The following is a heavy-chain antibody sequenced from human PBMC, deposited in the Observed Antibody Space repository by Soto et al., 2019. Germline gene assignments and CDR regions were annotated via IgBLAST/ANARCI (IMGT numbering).Heavy chain of an antibody. CDR2: IYHSGST. V-gene: IGHV4-30-2*01. CDR1: GGSISSGGYS. Sequence: QLQLQESGSGLVKPSQTLSLTCAVSGGSISSGGYSWSWIRQPPGKGLEWIGYIYHSGSTYYNPSLNSRVSISVDRSKNQLSLKLSSVHAADTAVYYCARAGVGEGFDYWGQGTLVTVSS. D-gene: IGHD3-10*01. J-gene: IGHJ4*02. CDR3: ARAGVGEGFDY.